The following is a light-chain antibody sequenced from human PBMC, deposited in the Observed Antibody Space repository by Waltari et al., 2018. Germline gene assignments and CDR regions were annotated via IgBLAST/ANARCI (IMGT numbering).Light chain of an antibody. J-gene: IGLJ1*01. Sequence: QSVLTQPPSASGTPGQRVTISCSGSSSNIGNNVVNWYQQLPGTAPKPLIYSDNQRPSGVPDRVSGSRSGTSASLAISGLQSEDEADYYCAAWDDSLIGYVFGTGTQVTVL. CDR1: SSNIGNNV. V-gene: IGLV1-44*01. CDR2: SDN. CDR3: AAWDDSLIGYV.